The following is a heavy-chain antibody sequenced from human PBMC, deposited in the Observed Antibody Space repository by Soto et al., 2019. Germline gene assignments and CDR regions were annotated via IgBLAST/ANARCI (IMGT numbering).Heavy chain of an antibody. D-gene: IGHD2-15*01. V-gene: IGHV1-3*01. CDR3: ARGIATGQLDP. Sequence: QVQLVQSGAEVKKPGASVKISCKASGYTFTRYTMNWVRQAPGQRPEWMGWINHDNGNTKSSQKFQDRVIITRDTSASTAYMDLSSLRSEDTAVYYCARGIATGQLDPWGQGTLVTVSS. CDR2: INHDNGNT. J-gene: IGHJ5*02. CDR1: GYTFTRYT.